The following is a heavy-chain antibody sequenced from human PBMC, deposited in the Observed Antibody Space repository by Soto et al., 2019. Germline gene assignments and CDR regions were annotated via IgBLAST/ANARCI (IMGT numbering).Heavy chain of an antibody. D-gene: IGHD5-18*01. CDR2: ISAYNGNT. J-gene: IGHJ5*02. CDR3: ARVPGRRGYSYVPPWFDP. V-gene: IGHV1-18*04. CDR1: GYTFTSSG. Sequence: ASVKVSCNASGYTFTSSGISWVRQAPGQGLEWMGWISAYNGNTNYAQKLQGRVTMTTDTSTSTAYMELRSLRSDDTAVYYCARVPGRRGYSYVPPWFDPWGQGTLVTVSS.